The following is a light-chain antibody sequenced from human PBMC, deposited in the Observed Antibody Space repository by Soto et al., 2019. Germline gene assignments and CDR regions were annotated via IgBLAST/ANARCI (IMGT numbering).Light chain of an antibody. CDR1: QGIRND. Sequence: ALQMTQSPSSLSASVGDRVTITCRASQGIRNDLGWYQQKPGKAPNLLIYAASNLESGVPSRFSGSGSGTDFTLTISSLQSEDFATYYCLQDYNYPRTFGQGTKVEIK. CDR3: LQDYNYPRT. V-gene: IGKV1-6*01. CDR2: AAS. J-gene: IGKJ1*01.